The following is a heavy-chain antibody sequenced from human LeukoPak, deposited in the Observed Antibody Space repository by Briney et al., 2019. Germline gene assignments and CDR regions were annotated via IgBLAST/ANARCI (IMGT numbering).Heavy chain of an antibody. Sequence: PSQTLSLTCTVSVGSISSGGYYWSWIRQHPGKGLEWIGYIYYSGSTYYNPSLKSRVTISVDTSKNQFSLKLSSVTAADTAVYYCASLYDSSGYRDYWGQGTLVTVSS. V-gene: IGHV4-31*03. CDR1: VGSISSGGYY. CDR2: IYYSGST. CDR3: ASLYDSSGYRDY. D-gene: IGHD3-22*01. J-gene: IGHJ4*02.